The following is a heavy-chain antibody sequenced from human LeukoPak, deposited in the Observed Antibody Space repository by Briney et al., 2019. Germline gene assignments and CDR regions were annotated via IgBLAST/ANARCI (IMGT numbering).Heavy chain of an antibody. D-gene: IGHD3-3*01. Sequence: GGSLRLSCAASGFTVSSNYMSWVRQAPGKGLEWVSVIYSGGSTYYADSVKGRFTISRDNSKNTLYLQMNSLRAEDTAVYYCARVERNWSGYYAKVYYFDYWGQGTLVTVSS. CDR1: GFTVSSNY. V-gene: IGHV3-53*01. CDR2: IYSGGST. CDR3: ARVERNWSGYYAKVYYFDY. J-gene: IGHJ4*02.